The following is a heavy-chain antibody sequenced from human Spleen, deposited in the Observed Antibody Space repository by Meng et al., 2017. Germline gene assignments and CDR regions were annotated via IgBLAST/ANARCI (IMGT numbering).Heavy chain of an antibody. CDR1: GGPFRNTNNY. Sequence: RLQLQVSGTGLVQPSETLSLACIVSGGPFRNTNNYWFWIRQPPGKGLEWIGIIHSSGNTYYNPSLKSRVTISIDTSENQFSLKLSSVTAADTAVYYCARDPLLYPYNWFDPWGQGTLVTVSS. D-gene: IGHD2-2*02. CDR3: ARDPLLYPYNWFDP. J-gene: IGHJ5*02. V-gene: IGHV4-39*06. CDR2: IHSSGNT.